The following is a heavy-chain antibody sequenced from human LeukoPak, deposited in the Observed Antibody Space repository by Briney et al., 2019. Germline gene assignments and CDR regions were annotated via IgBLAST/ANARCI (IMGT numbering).Heavy chain of an antibody. CDR1: GYTFTSYG. D-gene: IGHD7-27*01. CDR3: ARVTGVRGTNYYYYGMDV. V-gene: IGHV1-69*13. Sequence: GASVKVSCKASGYTFTSYGISWVRQAPGQGLEWMRGIIPIFGTANYAQKFQGRVTITADESTSTAYMELSSLRSEDTAVYYRARVTGVRGTNYYYYGMDVWGQGTTVTVSS. CDR2: IIPIFGTA. J-gene: IGHJ6*02.